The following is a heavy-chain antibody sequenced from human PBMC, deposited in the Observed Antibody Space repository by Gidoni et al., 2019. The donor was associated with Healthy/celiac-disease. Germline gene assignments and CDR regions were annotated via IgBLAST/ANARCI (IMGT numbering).Heavy chain of an antibody. CDR2: INPNSGGT. CDR1: GYTFTGYY. CDR3: AREGYSNYEDYYYYGMDV. J-gene: IGHJ6*02. Sequence: QVQLVQPGAEVKKPGASVKVSCKASGYTFTGYYMHWVRQAPGQGLEWMGWINPNSGGTNYAQKFQGRVTMTRDTSISTAYMELSRLRSDDTAVYYCAREGYSNYEDYYYYGMDVWGQGTTVTVSS. V-gene: IGHV1-2*02. D-gene: IGHD4-4*01.